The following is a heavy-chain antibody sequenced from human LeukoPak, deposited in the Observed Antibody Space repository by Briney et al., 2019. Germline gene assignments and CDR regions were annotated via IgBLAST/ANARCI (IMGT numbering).Heavy chain of an antibody. Sequence: PSETLSLTCTVSGGSISSYYWSWIRQPAGKGPEWIGRIYTSGSTNYNPSPKSRVTMSVDTSKNQFSLKLSSVTAADTAVYYCARVSSSWYGEYYFDYWGQGTLVTVSS. V-gene: IGHV4-4*07. J-gene: IGHJ4*02. D-gene: IGHD6-13*01. CDR3: ARVSSSWYGEYYFDY. CDR2: IYTSGST. CDR1: GGSISSYY.